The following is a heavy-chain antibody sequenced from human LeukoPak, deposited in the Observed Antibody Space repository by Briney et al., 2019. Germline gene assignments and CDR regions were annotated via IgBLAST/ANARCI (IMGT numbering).Heavy chain of an antibody. V-gene: IGHV3-74*01. CDR3: ARENPVLNNWFDP. J-gene: IGHJ5*02. D-gene: IGHD2-8*01. CDR2: INSDGSST. CDR1: GFPFSSYR. Sequence: GGPLRLSCAASGFPFSSYRMHWARQAPGKALVWVSHINSDGSSTTYADSVKGRFTVCRDTSKNKVYLQMDSLRAEDTSVYYCARENPVLNNWFDPWGQGTLVTVSS.